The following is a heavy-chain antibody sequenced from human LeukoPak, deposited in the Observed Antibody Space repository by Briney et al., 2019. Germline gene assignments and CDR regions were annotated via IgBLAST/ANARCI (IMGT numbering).Heavy chain of an antibody. CDR2: ISYDGSNK. CDR1: GFTFSSYA. CDR3: ARDVTASVVVSLAGFDP. D-gene: IGHD2-15*01. Sequence: PGRCLRLSCAASGFTFSSYAMHWVRQAPGKRLEWVAVISYDGSNKYYADSVKGRFTISRDNSKNTLYLQMNSLRAEDTAVYYCARDVTASVVVSLAGFDPWGQGTLVTVSS. J-gene: IGHJ5*02. V-gene: IGHV3-30*04.